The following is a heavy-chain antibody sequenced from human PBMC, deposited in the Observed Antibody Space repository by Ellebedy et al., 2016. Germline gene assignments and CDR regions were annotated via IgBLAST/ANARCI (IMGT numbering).Heavy chain of an antibody. CDR2: LYYSGST. V-gene: IGHV4-30-4*01. CDR1: GGSISSGDYY. Sequence: SETLSLTCTVSGGSISSGDYYWSWIRQPPGKGLERXXYLYYSGSTYSNPSLKSRVTISVDTSKNQFSLTLSSVTAADTAVYYCARVASTATDDAFDIWGQGTMVTVSS. D-gene: IGHD5-12*01. CDR3: ARVASTATDDAFDI. J-gene: IGHJ3*02.